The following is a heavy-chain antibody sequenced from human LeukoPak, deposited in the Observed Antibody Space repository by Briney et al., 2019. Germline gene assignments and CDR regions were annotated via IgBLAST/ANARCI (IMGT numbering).Heavy chain of an antibody. V-gene: IGHV3-23*01. CDR3: AKGKYSGGGVPDY. J-gene: IGHJ4*02. D-gene: IGHD2-21*01. Sequence: GGSLRLSCVASEFTFSSHAMNWVRQAPGKGLEWVSSISGGCESTYYADSVKGRFTVSRDNSKNTLYLQINSLRGEDTAVYYCAKGKYSGGGVPDYWGQGTLVTVSS. CDR2: ISGGCEST. CDR1: EFTFSSHA.